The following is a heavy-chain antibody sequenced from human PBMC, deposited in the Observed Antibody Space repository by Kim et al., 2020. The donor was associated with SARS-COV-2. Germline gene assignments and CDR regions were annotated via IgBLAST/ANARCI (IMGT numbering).Heavy chain of an antibody. CDR3: AKGPSGEAAAPALIDY. Sequence: SVKGRFTISRDNSKNTLYLQMNSLRAEDTAVYYCAKGPSGEAAAPALIDYWGQGTLVTVSS. J-gene: IGHJ4*02. V-gene: IGHV3-30*02. D-gene: IGHD6-13*01.